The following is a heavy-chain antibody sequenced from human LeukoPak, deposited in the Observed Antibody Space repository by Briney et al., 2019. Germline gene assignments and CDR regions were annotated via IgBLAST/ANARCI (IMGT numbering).Heavy chain of an antibody. CDR2: ISAYNGNT. V-gene: IGHV1-18*01. J-gene: IGHJ4*02. CDR3: ARGGDGDILTGLVFDY. CDR1: GYRFTSYG. D-gene: IGHD3-9*01. Sequence: ASVTVSCKASGYRFTSYGISWVRQAPGQGLEWMGWISAYNGNTNYAQKLQRRVTMTTHTSTSTAYMELRSLRSDDTAVYYCARGGDGDILTGLVFDYWGQGTLVTVSS.